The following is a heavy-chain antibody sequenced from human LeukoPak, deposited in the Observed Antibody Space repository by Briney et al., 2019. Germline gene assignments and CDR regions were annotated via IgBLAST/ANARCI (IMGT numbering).Heavy chain of an antibody. J-gene: IGHJ6*02. V-gene: IGHV1-8*01. CDR3: ARSPGILRFLEWLPPNYYYGMDV. CDR2: MNPNSGNT. Sequence: ASVKVSCKASGYTFTSYGINWVRQATGQGLEWMGWMNPNSGNTGYAQKFQGRVTMTRNTSISTAYMELSSLRSEDTAVYYCARSPGILRFLEWLPPNYYYGMDVWGQGTTVTVSS. CDR1: GYTFTSYG. D-gene: IGHD3-3*01.